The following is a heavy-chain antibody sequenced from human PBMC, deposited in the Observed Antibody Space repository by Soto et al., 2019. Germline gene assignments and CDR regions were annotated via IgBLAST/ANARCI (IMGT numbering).Heavy chain of an antibody. D-gene: IGHD4-17*01. J-gene: IGHJ5*02. Sequence: SETLSLTCTVSGGSISSYYWSWIRQPPGKGLEWIGYIYYSGSTNYNPSLKSRVTISVDTSKNQFSLKLSSVTAADTAVYYCARGETTVTTGNNWFDPWGQGTLVTVS. V-gene: IGHV4-59*08. CDR2: IYYSGST. CDR1: GGSISSYY. CDR3: ARGETTVTTGNNWFDP.